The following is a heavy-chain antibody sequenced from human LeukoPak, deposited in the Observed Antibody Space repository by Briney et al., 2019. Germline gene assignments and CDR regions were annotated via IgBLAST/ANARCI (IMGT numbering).Heavy chain of an antibody. D-gene: IGHD3-10*01. CDR2: IYYSGNT. Sequence: PSQTLSLTCTVSGGSISSGGYYWGWIRQPPGKGLEWIGSIYYSGNTYDSPSLKSRVTTSVDTSKNQFSLNLTSVTAADTAVYYCARHKSPLPLHWGQGTLVTVSS. J-gene: IGHJ4*02. V-gene: IGHV4-39*01. CDR3: ARHKSPLPLH. CDR1: GGSISSGGYY.